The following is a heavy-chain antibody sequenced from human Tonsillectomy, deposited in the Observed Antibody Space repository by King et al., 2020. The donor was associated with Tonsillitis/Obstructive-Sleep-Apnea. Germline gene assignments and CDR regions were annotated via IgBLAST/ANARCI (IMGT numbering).Heavy chain of an antibody. D-gene: IGHD2-15*01. J-gene: IGHJ3*02. CDR3: ARDLRDMAEEGTYCSGGSCYSRGAFDN. CDR2: INWNGGST. CDR1: GFTFADYG. Sequence: VQLVESGGGVVRPGGSLRLSCAAAGFTFADYGMSWVRQAPGKGLEWGSGINWNGGSTGYADSVKGRFTISRDNAKNSLYLQMNRLRAEDTALYYCARDLRDMAEEGTYCSGGSCYSRGAFDNW. V-gene: IGHV3-20*04.